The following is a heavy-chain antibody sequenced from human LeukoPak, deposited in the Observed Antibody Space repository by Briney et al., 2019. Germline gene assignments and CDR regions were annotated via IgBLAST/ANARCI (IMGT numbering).Heavy chain of an antibody. CDR2: ISWNSGSI. V-gene: IGHV3-9*01. J-gene: IGHJ4*02. CDR3: ARDRGPSMVRGAFDY. Sequence: GGSLRLSCAASGFTFDDYALHWVRQAPGKGLEWVSGISWNSGSIGYADSVKGRFTISRDNAKNSLYLQMNSLRAEDTALYYCARDRGPSMVRGAFDYWGQGTLVTVSS. CDR1: GFTFDDYA. D-gene: IGHD3-10*01.